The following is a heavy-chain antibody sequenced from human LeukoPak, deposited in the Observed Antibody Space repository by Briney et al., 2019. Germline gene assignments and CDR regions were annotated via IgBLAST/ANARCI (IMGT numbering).Heavy chain of an antibody. Sequence: SETLSLTCTVSGGSISSSSYYWGWLRQPPGQGLEWIGSIYYSGSTYYNPSLKSRVTISVDTSKNQFSLKLSSVTAADTAVYYCARHATYYYDSSGPLDYWGQGTLVTVSS. J-gene: IGHJ4*02. D-gene: IGHD3-22*01. V-gene: IGHV4-39*01. CDR1: GGSISSSSYY. CDR2: IYYSGST. CDR3: ARHATYYYDSSGPLDY.